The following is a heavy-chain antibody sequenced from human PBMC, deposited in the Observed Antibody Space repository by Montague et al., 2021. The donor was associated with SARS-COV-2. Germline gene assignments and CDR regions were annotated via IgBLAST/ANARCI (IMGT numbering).Heavy chain of an antibody. CDR1: GFSFGDYV. V-gene: IGHV3-49*04. CDR3: TRLFSWGLFDY. Sequence: SLSLSCAVSGFSFGDYVINWVRQAPGKGLEWVGFVRTKASSGTTEYAASVKGRFTISRDDSKNITYLQMNSLKSEDTAVYHCTRLFSWGLFDYWGQGTLVTVSS. CDR2: VRTKASSGTT. D-gene: IGHD7-27*01. J-gene: IGHJ4*02.